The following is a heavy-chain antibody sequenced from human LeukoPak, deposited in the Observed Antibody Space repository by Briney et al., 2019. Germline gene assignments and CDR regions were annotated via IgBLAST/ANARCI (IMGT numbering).Heavy chain of an antibody. J-gene: IGHJ4*02. D-gene: IGHD6-6*01. V-gene: IGHV3-49*03. CDR1: GFTFGDYA. CDR3: TRHRPGNYFDF. Sequence: PGGSLRLSCTASGFTFGDYAMSWFRQAPGKGLEWVGFIRSKAYGGTTEYAASVKGRFAISRDDSKSIAYLQMNSLKTEDTAVYYCTRHRPGNYFDFWGQGTLVTVSS. CDR2: IRSKAYGGTT.